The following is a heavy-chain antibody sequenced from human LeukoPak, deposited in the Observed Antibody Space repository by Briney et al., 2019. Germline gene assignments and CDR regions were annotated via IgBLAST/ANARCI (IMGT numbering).Heavy chain of an antibody. CDR2: ISGSGGST. CDR3: AKDCGGDCYYDSVY. D-gene: IGHD2-21*02. CDR1: AFTFSTYA. J-gene: IGHJ4*02. Sequence: PGGSLRLSCAASAFTFSTYAMSWVRQAPGKGLEWVSAISGSGGSTHYADSVRGRFTISRDNSKNTLYLQMNSLRAEDTAVHYCAKDCGGDCYYDSVYWGQGTLVTVSS. V-gene: IGHV3-23*01.